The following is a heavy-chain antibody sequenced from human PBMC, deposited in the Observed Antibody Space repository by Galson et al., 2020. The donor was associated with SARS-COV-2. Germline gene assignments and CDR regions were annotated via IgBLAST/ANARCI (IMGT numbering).Heavy chain of an antibody. CDR3: ARDKGSGFQMHWYFDL. Sequence: GGSLRLSCSASGFTFSDHNMIWVRQAPGKGLEWVSSIAGSGAYKYYADSMKGRFTISRDNAKNSVYLQLNSLRDEDTAVYYCARDKGSGFQMHWYFDLWGRGTLVSVSS. D-gene: IGHD3-22*01. J-gene: IGHJ2*01. V-gene: IGHV3-21*01. CDR2: IAGSGAYK. CDR1: GFTFSDHN.